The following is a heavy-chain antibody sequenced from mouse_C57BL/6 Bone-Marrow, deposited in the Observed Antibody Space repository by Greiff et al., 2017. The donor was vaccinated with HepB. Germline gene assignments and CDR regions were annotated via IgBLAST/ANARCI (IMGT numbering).Heavy chain of an antibody. V-gene: IGHV1-39*01. CDR1: GYSFTDYN. Sequence: EVQLQQSGPELVKPGASVKISCKASGYSFTDYNMNWVKQSNGKSLEWIGVINPNYGSTSYNQKFKGKATLTVDQSSSTAYMQLNSLTSEDSAVYYCARRVYYSEDLYAMGYWGQGTSVTVAS. CDR3: ARRVYYSEDLYAMGY. J-gene: IGHJ4*01. D-gene: IGHD2-12*01. CDR2: INPNYGST.